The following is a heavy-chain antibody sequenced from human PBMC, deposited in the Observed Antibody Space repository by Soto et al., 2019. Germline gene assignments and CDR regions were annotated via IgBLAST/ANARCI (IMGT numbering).Heavy chain of an antibody. CDR2: IIPIFGTA. D-gene: IGHD2-21*02. CDR1: GGTFSSYA. Sequence: VKVSCKASGGTFSSYAISWVRQAPGQGLEWMGGIIPIFGTANYAQKFQGRVTITADESTSTAYMELSSLRSEDTAVYYCARGPVTAIYSRGNWFDPWGQGTLVTVSS. CDR3: ARGPVTAIYSRGNWFDP. J-gene: IGHJ5*02. V-gene: IGHV1-69*01.